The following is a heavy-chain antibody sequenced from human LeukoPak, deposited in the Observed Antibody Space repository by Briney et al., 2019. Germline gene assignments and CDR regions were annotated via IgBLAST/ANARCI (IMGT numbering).Heavy chain of an antibody. V-gene: IGHV3-74*01. D-gene: IGHD1-20*01. CDR1: GFTVSSNY. CDR2: ISSDGGTT. CDR3: ARVLYSWNDVVDY. J-gene: IGHJ4*02. Sequence: GGSLRLSCAASGFTVSSNYMSWVRQAPGKGLVWVSRISSDGGTTNYADSVKGRFTISRDNAKNTLYLQMNSLRAEDTAVYYCARVLYSWNDVVDYWGQGTLVTVSS.